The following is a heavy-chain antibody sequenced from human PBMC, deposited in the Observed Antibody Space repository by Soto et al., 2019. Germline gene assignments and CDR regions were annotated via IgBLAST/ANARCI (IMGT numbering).Heavy chain of an antibody. CDR2: IYYSGST. CDR3: ARVGCSGGSCYYYYYYYMDV. CDR1: GGSISSYY. J-gene: IGHJ6*03. Sequence: SETLSLTCTVSGGSISSYYWSWIRQPPGKGLEWIGYIYYSGSTNYNPSLKSRVTISVDTSKNQFSLKLSSVTAADTAVYYCARVGCSGGSCYYYYYYYMDVWGKGTTVTVSS. V-gene: IGHV4-59*01. D-gene: IGHD2-15*01.